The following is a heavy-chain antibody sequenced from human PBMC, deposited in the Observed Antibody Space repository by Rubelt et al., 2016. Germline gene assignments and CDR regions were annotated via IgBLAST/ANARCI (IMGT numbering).Heavy chain of an antibody. CDR2: IYYSGST. Sequence: QLQLQESGPGLLKSSETLSLTCTVSGGSISRSSYYWGWIRQPPGKGLEWIGSIYYSGSTYYNPTLKSRVTISVDTSKNQFSLKLTSVTAADTAVYYCATEAVRYYYYMDAWGKGTTVTVSS. CDR3: ATEAVRYYYYMDA. V-gene: IGHV4-39*02. CDR1: GGSISRSSYY. J-gene: IGHJ6*03.